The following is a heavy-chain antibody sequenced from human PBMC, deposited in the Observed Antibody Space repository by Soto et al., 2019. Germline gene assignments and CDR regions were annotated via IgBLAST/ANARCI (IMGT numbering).Heavy chain of an antibody. Sequence: ASVKVSCKASGYTFTSYGISWVRQAPGQGLEWMGWISAYNGNTNYAQKLQGRVTMTTDTSTSTAYMELSSVTAADTAVYYCARLVDYIWGSYVYYWGQGTLVTVSS. V-gene: IGHV1-18*01. CDR1: GYTFTSYG. D-gene: IGHD3-16*01. J-gene: IGHJ4*02. CDR2: ISAYNGNT. CDR3: ARLVDYIWGSYVYY.